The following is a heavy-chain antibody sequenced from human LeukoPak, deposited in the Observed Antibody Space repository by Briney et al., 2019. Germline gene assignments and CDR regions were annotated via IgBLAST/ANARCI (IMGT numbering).Heavy chain of an antibody. D-gene: IGHD4-17*01. Sequence: GESLKISCKGSGYIFTSFWIGWVRQMPGKGLEWMGVIYPGDSDTRYSPSFQGQVTISADKSISTAYLQLSSLKASDTAIYYCALTITVTHGLYGFDVWGQGTMVTVSS. CDR1: GYIFTSFW. CDR2: IYPGDSDT. V-gene: IGHV5-51*01. CDR3: ALTITVTHGLYGFDV. J-gene: IGHJ3*01.